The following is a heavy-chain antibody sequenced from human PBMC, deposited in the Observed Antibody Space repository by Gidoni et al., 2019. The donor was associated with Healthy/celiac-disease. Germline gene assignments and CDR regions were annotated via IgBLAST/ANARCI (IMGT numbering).Heavy chain of an antibody. V-gene: IGHV4-34*01. CDR1: SGYY. Sequence: SGYYWSWIRQPPGKGLEWIGEINHSGSTNYNPSLKSRVTISVDTSKNQFSLKLSSVTAADTAVYYCARGVYGDYRDPLGYWGQGTLVTVSS. D-gene: IGHD4-17*01. J-gene: IGHJ4*02. CDR3: ARGVYGDYRDPLGY. CDR2: INHSGST.